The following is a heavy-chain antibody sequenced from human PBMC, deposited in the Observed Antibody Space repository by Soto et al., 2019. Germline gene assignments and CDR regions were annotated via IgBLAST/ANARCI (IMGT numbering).Heavy chain of an antibody. Sequence: QVQLVQSGAEVKKPGSSVKVSCKTSGGTFSTYAISWVRQAPGQGLEWMGGIIPIFRTTNYAQKFRGRVTITADESTCTAYMELSSLRTEDTAMYYCAREWARTYGWPRTPNYGMDVWGQGTTVTVSS. CDR2: IIPIFRTT. CDR1: GGTFSTYA. J-gene: IGHJ6*02. CDR3: AREWARTYGWPRTPNYGMDV. V-gene: IGHV1-69*01. D-gene: IGHD6-19*01.